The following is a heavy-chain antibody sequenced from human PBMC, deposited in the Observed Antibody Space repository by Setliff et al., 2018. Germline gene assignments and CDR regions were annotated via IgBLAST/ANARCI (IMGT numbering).Heavy chain of an antibody. J-gene: IGHJ4*02. Sequence: GGSLRLSCAASGFTFSNAWMSWVRQAPGKGLEWVSLISWDGGSTYYADSVKGRFTISRDNSKNSLYLQMNSLRAEDTALYYCAKDSQPGIAAAAPDYWGQGTLVTVSS. CDR2: ISWDGGST. CDR1: GFTFSNAW. CDR3: AKDSQPGIAAAAPDY. V-gene: IGHV3-43D*03. D-gene: IGHD6-13*01.